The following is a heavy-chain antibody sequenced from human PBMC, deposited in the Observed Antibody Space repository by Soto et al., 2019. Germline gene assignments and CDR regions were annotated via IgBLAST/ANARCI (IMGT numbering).Heavy chain of an antibody. CDR1: GCSICSYY. CDR2: IHYSGST. V-gene: IGHV4-59*12. D-gene: IGHD3-10*01. Sequence: SETLSLTCTVSGCSICSYYWTWIRQPPGKGLEWIGNIHYSGSTNYNPSLKSRVTISVDKSKNQFSLKLSSVTAADTAVYYCARVYMVRGTIIRYFDYWGQGTLVTVSS. CDR3: ARVYMVRGTIIRYFDY. J-gene: IGHJ4*02.